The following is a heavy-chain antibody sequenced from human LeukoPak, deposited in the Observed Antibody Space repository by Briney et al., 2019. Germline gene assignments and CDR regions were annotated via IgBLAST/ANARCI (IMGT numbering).Heavy chain of an antibody. CDR3: ARSYGSGSSYFDY. CDR1: GYTFTGYY. D-gene: IGHD3-10*01. CDR2: INPNSGGT. J-gene: IGHJ4*02. Sequence: ASVKVSCKASGYTFTGYYMHWVRQAPGRGLEWMGWINPNSGGTNYAQKFQGRVTMTRDTSISTAYMELSRLRSDDTAVYYCARSYGSGSSYFDYWGQGTLVTVSS. V-gene: IGHV1-2*02.